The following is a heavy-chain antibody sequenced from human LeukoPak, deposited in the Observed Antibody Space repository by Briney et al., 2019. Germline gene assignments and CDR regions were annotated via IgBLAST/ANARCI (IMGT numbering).Heavy chain of an antibody. V-gene: IGHV4-39*07. D-gene: IGHD6-13*01. Sequence: PSETLSLTCTVSGGSISSSSYYWGWIRQPPGKGLEWIGSIYYSGSTYYNPSLKSRVTISVDTSKNQFSLKLSSVTAADTAVYYCARGQQRPSPWFDPWGQGTLVTVSS. CDR1: GGSISSSSYY. CDR2: IYYSGST. J-gene: IGHJ5*02. CDR3: ARGQQRPSPWFDP.